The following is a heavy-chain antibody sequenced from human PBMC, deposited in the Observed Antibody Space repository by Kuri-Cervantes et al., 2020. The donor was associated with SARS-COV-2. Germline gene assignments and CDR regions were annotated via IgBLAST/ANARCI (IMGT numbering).Heavy chain of an antibody. CDR2: INHNGST. V-gene: IGHV4-34*01. D-gene: IGHD6-6*01. J-gene: IGHJ4*02. CDR1: GGSFSGCY. Sequence: SETLSLTCAVYGGSFSGCYWSWIRQPPGKGLEWIGEINHNGSTNYNPSLKSRVTISVDTSKNQFSLKLSSVTAADTAVYYCARGPRWSIAASFDYWGQGTLVTVSS. CDR3: ARGPRWSIAASFDY.